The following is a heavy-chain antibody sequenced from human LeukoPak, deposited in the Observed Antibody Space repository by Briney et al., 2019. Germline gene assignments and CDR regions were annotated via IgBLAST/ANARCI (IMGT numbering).Heavy chain of an antibody. CDR1: GFTFSSYE. J-gene: IGHJ4*02. CDR3: ARDISSSWTYDFDY. CDR2: TSSSGSTI. V-gene: IGHV3-48*03. D-gene: IGHD6-13*01. Sequence: GGSLRLSCAASGFTFSSYEMNWVRQAPGKGLEWVSYTSSSGSTIYYADSVKGRFTISRDNAKNSLYLQMNSLRAEDTAVYYCARDISSSWTYDFDYWGQGTLVTVSS.